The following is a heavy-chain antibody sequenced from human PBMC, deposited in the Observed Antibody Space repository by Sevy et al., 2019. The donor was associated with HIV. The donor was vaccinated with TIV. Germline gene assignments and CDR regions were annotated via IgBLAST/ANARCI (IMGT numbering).Heavy chain of an antibody. D-gene: IGHD3-22*01. Sequence: ASVKVSCKVSGYTLTDLSIHWVRQAPGKGLEWMGRFDPEDGETIYAQKFQGRFTMTEDTSRDTAYMQLNSLRSEDMAVYYCATTREYYSDNSGYFDYWGQGTLVTVSS. CDR1: GYTLTDLS. J-gene: IGHJ4*02. CDR3: ATTREYYSDNSGYFDY. V-gene: IGHV1-24*01. CDR2: FDPEDGET.